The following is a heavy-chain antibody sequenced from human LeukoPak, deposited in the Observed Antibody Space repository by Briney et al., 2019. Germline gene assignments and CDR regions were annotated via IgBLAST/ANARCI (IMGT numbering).Heavy chain of an antibody. J-gene: IGHJ4*02. CDR2: IYYSGST. CDR3: ARDLAENYFDY. CDR1: GGSISSYY. D-gene: IGHD3-16*01. Sequence: SETLSPTCTVSGGSISSYYWSWIRQPPGKGLEWIGYIYYSGSTNYNPSLKSRVTISVDTSKNQFSLKLSSVTAADTAVYYCARDLAENYFDYWGQGTLVTVSS. V-gene: IGHV4-59*01.